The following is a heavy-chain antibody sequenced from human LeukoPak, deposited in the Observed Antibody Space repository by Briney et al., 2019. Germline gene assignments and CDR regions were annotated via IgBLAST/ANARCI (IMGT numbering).Heavy chain of an antibody. CDR2: IYHSGST. Sequence: SETLSLTCAVSGGSISSSNWWSWVRQPPGKGLEWIGEIYHSGSTNYNPSLKSRVIISVDTSKNQFSLKLSSVTAADTAVYYCARERPGTYGSGLDYWGQGTLVTVSS. CDR1: GGSISSSNW. D-gene: IGHD3-10*01. CDR3: ARERPGTYGSGLDY. V-gene: IGHV4-4*02. J-gene: IGHJ4*02.